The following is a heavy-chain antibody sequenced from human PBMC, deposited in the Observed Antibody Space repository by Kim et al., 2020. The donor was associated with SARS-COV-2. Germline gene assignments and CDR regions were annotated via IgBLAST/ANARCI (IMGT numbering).Heavy chain of an antibody. Sequence: FQGRVTITRDTSASTAYMELSSLRSEDTAVYYCARVGPVVVPAAINAFDIWGQGTMVTVSS. J-gene: IGHJ3*02. D-gene: IGHD2-2*01. CDR3: ARVGPVVVPAAINAFDI. V-gene: IGHV1-3*01.